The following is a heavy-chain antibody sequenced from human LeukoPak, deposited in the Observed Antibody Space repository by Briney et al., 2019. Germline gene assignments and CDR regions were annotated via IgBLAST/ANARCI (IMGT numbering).Heavy chain of an antibody. V-gene: IGHV3-23*01. J-gene: IGHJ6*02. CDR3: AKADCGGECYYVMAV. CDR1: GFTFTSYA. D-gene: IGHD2-21*01. CDR2: ISGSGART. Sequence: GGSLRLSCAASGFTFTSYAMTCVRQAPGKGLEWVSGISGSGARTFYGDSVKGRFTISRDNSKNTLDLQMNSLRAEDTGTYYCAKADCGGECYYVMAVWGQGTTVTVSS.